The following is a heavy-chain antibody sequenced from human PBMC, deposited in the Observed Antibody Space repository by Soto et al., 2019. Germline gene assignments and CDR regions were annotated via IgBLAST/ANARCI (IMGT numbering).Heavy chain of an antibody. V-gene: IGHV3-30-3*01. Sequence: PGGSLRLSCAASGFTFSSYIMHWVRQAPGKGLEWVAMILHDGNNKYYADSVKGRFTISRDNSKNTVYLQMNSLTTEDTAIYYCARDDEDGSYCDLGYWGQGQWSPSPQ. D-gene: IGHD3-10*01. J-gene: IGHJ4*02. CDR2: ILHDGNNK. CDR1: GFTFSSYI. CDR3: ARDDEDGSYCDLGY.